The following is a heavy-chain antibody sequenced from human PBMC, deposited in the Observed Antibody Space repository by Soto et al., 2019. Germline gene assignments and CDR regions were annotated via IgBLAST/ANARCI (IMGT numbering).Heavy chain of an antibody. CDR1: GYTFTSYE. CDR3: ARRSRVFRWFDP. Sequence: QVQLVQSGAEVKKPGASVKVSCKASGYTFTSYEINWVRQATGQGLEWMGWMNPNSGNTGYAQKFQGRVTMTRNTSISTAYMELSSLRSEDTAVYYCARRSRVFRWFDPWGQGTLVTVSS. D-gene: IGHD3-10*01. CDR2: MNPNSGNT. V-gene: IGHV1-8*01. J-gene: IGHJ5*02.